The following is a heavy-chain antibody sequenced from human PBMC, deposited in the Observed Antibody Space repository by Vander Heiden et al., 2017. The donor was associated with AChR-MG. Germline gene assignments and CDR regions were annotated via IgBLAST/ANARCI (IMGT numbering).Heavy chain of an antibody. D-gene: IGHD6-13*01. CDR3: ARASSSSWIAYWYFDL. CDR2: IWYDGSNK. CDR1: ASAFSRYG. Sequence: VQLVASGVGVVQPGSLLRLSCAPSASAFSRYGFHWVRQAPGKGLEWVAVIWYDGSNKYYADSVTGRFTISRDNTKNTLYLQMNSLRVEDTAVYYCARASSSSWIAYWYFDLWGRGALVTVSS. V-gene: IGHV3-33*01. J-gene: IGHJ2*01.